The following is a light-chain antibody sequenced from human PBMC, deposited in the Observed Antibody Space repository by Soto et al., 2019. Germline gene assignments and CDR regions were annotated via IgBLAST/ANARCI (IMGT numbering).Light chain of an antibody. CDR3: QQYNTFSPPWT. CDR1: QSINNW. Sequence: DIQMTQSPSTLSASIGDRVTITCRASQSINNWLAWYQQKPGKAPNLLIYDASSLEGGVPSRFSGSGSGTEFTLTINSLQRDDFATYYCQQYNTFSPPWTVGQGTKVDSK. J-gene: IGKJ1*01. V-gene: IGKV1-5*01. CDR2: DAS.